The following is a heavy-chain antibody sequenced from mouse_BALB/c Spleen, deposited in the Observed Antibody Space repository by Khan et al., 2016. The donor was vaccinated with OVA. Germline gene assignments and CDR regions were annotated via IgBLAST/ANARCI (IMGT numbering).Heavy chain of an antibody. Sequence: EVQLQESGGGLVQPGGSLKLSCAASGFDFSRYWMSWVRQAPGKGLEWIGEINPDSSTINYTPSLNDKFIMSRDNAKNTLYLQMSKVRSEDTALYYCARLYYYGHFDYWGQGTTLTVSS. J-gene: IGHJ2*01. D-gene: IGHD1-1*01. V-gene: IGHV4-1*02. CDR1: GFDFSRYW. CDR2: INPDSSTI. CDR3: ARLYYYGHFDY.